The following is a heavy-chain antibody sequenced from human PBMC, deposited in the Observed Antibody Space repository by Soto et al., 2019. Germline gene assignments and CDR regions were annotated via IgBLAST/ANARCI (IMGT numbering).Heavy chain of an antibody. CDR3: ARTSLTIFGPSNDYYGMGV. J-gene: IGHJ6*02. D-gene: IGHD3-3*01. V-gene: IGHV4-30-4*01. CDR2: ISYSGST. CDR1: GGSISSGEYY. Sequence: SETLSLTCTVSGGSISSGEYYWTWIRQPPGKGLEWIGYISYSGSTHYSPSLKSRVSITVDTSKNQFSLNLASVSAEDTAVYYCARTSLTIFGPSNDYYGMGVWGLGNTVTVSS.